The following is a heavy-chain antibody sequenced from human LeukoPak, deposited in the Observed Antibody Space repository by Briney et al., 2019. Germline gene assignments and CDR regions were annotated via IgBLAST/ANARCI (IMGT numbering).Heavy chain of an antibody. CDR1: GYTFTSYY. Sequence: GASVKVSCKASGYTFTSYYMHWVRQAPGQGLEWMGWINPNSGGTNYAQKFQGRVTMTRDTSISTAYMELSRLRSDDTAVYYCARYYCSGGSCYKWYYFDYWGQGTLVTVSS. V-gene: IGHV1-2*02. CDR3: ARYYCSGGSCYKWYYFDY. J-gene: IGHJ4*02. CDR2: INPNSGGT. D-gene: IGHD2-15*01.